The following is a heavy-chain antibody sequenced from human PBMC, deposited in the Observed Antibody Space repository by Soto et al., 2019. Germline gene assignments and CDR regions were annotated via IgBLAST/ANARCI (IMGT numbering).Heavy chain of an antibody. CDR1: GFNLRDQA. CDR2: ISGMEDRT. J-gene: IGHJ4*02. Sequence: GGSLRLSCTASGFNLRDQALSWVRQAPGGGLEWVSGISGMEDRTNYADFVKGRFFISKDRAKNTLNLQMNGLRDDDTAVYYCSKTYTGGWGQGTQVTVSS. V-gene: IGHV3-23*01. D-gene: IGHD3-10*01. CDR3: SKTYTGG.